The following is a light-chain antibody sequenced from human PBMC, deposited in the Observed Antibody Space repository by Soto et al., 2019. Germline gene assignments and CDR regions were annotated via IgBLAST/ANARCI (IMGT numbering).Light chain of an antibody. CDR2: DVS. V-gene: IGLV2-11*01. CDR1: ISDVGGYHY. J-gene: IGLJ2*01. CDR3: CSYAGSYTLV. Sequence: QSALIQPRSVSGSPGQSVTISCTGTISDVGGYHYVSWYQQHPGKAPKRVIFDVSQRPSGVPDRFSGSKSGNTASLTISGLQAEDEAEYYCCSYAGSYTLVFGGGTNVTVL.